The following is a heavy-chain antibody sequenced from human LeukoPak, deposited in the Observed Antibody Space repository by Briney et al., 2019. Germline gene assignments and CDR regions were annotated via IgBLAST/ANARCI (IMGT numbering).Heavy chain of an antibody. D-gene: IGHD3-10*01. CDR3: ARGRLARGHYFDY. Sequence: PSETLSLTCTVSGYSISSGYYWGCFRQPPGKGLEWIASIYHSGSTYYNPSLKSRVTISVDTSKNQFSLKLSSVTAADTAVYYCARGRLARGHYFDYWGQGTLVTVSS. CDR2: IYHSGST. CDR1: GYSISSGYY. V-gene: IGHV4-38-2*02. J-gene: IGHJ4*02.